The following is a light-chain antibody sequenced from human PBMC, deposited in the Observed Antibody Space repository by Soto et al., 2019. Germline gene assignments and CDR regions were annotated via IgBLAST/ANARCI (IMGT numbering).Light chain of an antibody. Sequence: DIQMTQSPSSLSASVEDRVIITCRASQSISNHLNWYQQKPGKAPKLLIFAASSLQSGVPSRFSGSRSGPDFTLTISRLEPEDFAVYYCQQCGSSPWTFGQGTKVDIK. J-gene: IGKJ1*01. CDR2: AAS. CDR1: QSISNH. CDR3: QQCGSSPWT. V-gene: IGKV1-39*01.